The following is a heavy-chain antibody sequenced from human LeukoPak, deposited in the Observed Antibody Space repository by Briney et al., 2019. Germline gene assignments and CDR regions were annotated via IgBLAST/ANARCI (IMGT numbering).Heavy chain of an antibody. Sequence: PGGSLRVSCAASGFTFSSYAMSWVRQAPGKGLEWVSVISGSSGSTHYADSVKGRFTISRDNSKNTLSLQMNSLRAEDTAIYYCAKDVIDAYPLDAFDIWGQGTMVTVSS. D-gene: IGHD2/OR15-2a*01. V-gene: IGHV3-23*01. CDR1: GFTFSSYA. CDR3: AKDVIDAYPLDAFDI. J-gene: IGHJ3*02. CDR2: ISGSSGST.